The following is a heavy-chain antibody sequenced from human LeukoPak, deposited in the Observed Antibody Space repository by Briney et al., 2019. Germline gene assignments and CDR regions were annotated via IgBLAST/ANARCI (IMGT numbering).Heavy chain of an antibody. J-gene: IGHJ4*02. CDR3: ARGWGRYFDWSDYDFDY. Sequence: PGGSLRLSCAASGFTFSSYDMHWVRQATGKGLEWVSAIGTAGDTYYPGSVKGRFTISRENAKNSLYLQMNSLRAGDTAVYYCARGWGRYFDWSDYDFDYWGQGTLVTVSS. D-gene: IGHD3-9*01. V-gene: IGHV3-13*01. CDR1: GFTFSSYD. CDR2: IGTAGDT.